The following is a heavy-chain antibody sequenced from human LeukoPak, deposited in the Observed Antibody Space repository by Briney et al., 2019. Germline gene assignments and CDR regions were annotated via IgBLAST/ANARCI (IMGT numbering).Heavy chain of an antibody. J-gene: IGHJ4*02. Sequence: GGSLRLSCAASGFTFDDYAMHWVRQAPGKGLEWVSGISWNSGSIGYADSVKGRFTISRDNAKNSLYLQMNSLRAEDTALSYCAKALASSWRNEFDYWGQGTLVTVSS. CDR3: AKALASSWRNEFDY. V-gene: IGHV3-9*01. CDR2: ISWNSGSI. CDR1: GFTFDDYA. D-gene: IGHD6-13*01.